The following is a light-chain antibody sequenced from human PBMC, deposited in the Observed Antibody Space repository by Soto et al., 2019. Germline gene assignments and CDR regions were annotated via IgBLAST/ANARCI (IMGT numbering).Light chain of an antibody. J-gene: IGKJ1*01. CDR2: GAS. CDR1: QSISSS. Sequence: EIVLTQSPGILTLSPGERASLSCGASQSISSSFLAWYQQKRGQAPRLLIYGASSRATGIPARFSGSGSGTEFTLTISSLESEDFAVYYCQQYNNWPWPFGQGTKAAI. CDR3: QQYNNWPWP. V-gene: IGKV3-15*01.